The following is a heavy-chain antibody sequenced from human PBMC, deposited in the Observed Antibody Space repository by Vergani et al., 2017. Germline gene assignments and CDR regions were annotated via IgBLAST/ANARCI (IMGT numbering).Heavy chain of an antibody. J-gene: IGHJ3*02. V-gene: IGHV1-69*08. Sequence: QVQLVQSGAEVKKPGSSVKVSCKASGGTFSSYTISWVRQAPGQGLEWMGRIIPILGIANYAQKFQGRVTITADKSTSTAYMELSSLRSEDTAVYYWARDRDYCDYGAFDIWGQGTMVTVSS. CDR3: ARDRDYCDYGAFDI. CDR1: GGTFSSYT. D-gene: IGHD4-17*01. CDR2: IIPILGIA.